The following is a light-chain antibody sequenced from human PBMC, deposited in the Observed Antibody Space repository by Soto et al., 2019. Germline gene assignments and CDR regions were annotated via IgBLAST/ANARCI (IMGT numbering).Light chain of an antibody. CDR2: GAS. J-gene: IGKJ1*01. CDR3: QQYNNWPPWT. Sequence: EIVLTQSPGTLSLSPGERATLSCRASQSVSSKLAWYQQKPGQAPRLLIYGASTRATGIPATFSGSGSGTEFTLTISSLQSEDFAVYYCQQYNNWPPWTFGQGTKVDIK. V-gene: IGKV3-15*01. CDR1: QSVSSK.